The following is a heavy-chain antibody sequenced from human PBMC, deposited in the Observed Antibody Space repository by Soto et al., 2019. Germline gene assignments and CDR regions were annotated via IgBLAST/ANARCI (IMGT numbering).Heavy chain of an antibody. D-gene: IGHD3-9*01. CDR1: GFTFSSYA. J-gene: IGHJ4*02. CDR2: ISYDGSNK. V-gene: IGHV3-30-3*01. Sequence: GGSLRLSCAASGFTFSSYAMHWVRQAPGKGLEWVAVISYDGSNKYYADSVKGRFTISRDNSKNTLYLQMNSLRAEDTAVYYCARAARDDLTGYSFYYWGQGTLVTV. CDR3: ARAARDDLTGYSFYY.